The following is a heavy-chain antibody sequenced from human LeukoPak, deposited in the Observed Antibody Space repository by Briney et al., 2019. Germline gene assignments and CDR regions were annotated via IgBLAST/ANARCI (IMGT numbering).Heavy chain of an antibody. V-gene: IGHV4-61*02. D-gene: IGHD6-19*01. J-gene: IGHJ4*02. Sequence: PSQTLSLTCTVSGGSISSGSYYWSWIRQPAGKGLEWIGRIYRSGSTNYNPSLKSRVTISVDTSKNQFSLKLSSVTAADTAVYYCARFMSGWYSDYWGQGALVTVSS. CDR3: ARFMSGWYSDY. CDR2: IYRSGST. CDR1: GGSISSGSYY.